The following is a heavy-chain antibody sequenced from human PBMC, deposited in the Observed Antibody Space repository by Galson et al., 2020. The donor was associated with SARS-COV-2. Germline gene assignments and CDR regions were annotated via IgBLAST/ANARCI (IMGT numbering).Heavy chain of an antibody. J-gene: IGHJ4*02. D-gene: IGHD1-1*01. CDR3: ATQNNNRLSDYFDF. Sequence: GGSLRLSCAASGFIFNTYGLHWVRQAPGKGLEWVAFIRNDGSDTYYADSVKGRFTITISRDNSRNTLYLQMNSLRSEDTAIYYCATQNNNRLSDYFDFWGQGTLVTVSS. CDR1: GFIFNTYG. V-gene: IGHV3-30*02. CDR2: IRNDGSDT.